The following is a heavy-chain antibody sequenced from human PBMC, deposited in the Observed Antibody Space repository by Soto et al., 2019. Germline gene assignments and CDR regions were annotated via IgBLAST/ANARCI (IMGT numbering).Heavy chain of an antibody. CDR2: IDPSDSYT. V-gene: IGHV5-10-1*01. J-gene: IGHJ3*02. CDR3: ARHWRNYIAFDI. D-gene: IGHD1-7*01. Sequence: GQSLKISCKGSGYSFTIYWISWVRQMPGKGLEWMGRIDPSDSYTNYSPSFQGHVTISADKSISTAYLQWSSLKASDTAMYYCARHWRNYIAFDIWDQGTMVTVSS. CDR1: GYSFTIYW.